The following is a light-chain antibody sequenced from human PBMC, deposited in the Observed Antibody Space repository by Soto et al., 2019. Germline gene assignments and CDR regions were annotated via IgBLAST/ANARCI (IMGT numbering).Light chain of an antibody. J-gene: IGLJ2*01. CDR1: SSNIGTNT. V-gene: IGLV1-44*01. CDR2: SDN. Sequence: QSVLTQPPSASETPGQRVTISCSGSSSNIGTNTVIWYQQLPGAAPKLLIYSDNQRPSGVPDRFSGSKSGTSASLAISGLQSEDEADYYCAAWDVSLVVFGGGTQLTVL. CDR3: AAWDVSLVV.